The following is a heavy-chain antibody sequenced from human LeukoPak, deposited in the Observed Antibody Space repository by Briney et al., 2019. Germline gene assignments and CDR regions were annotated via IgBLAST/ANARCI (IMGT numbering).Heavy chain of an antibody. CDR1: GFTFSSYA. CDR2: LSYGGNNK. Sequence: PGGSLRLSCAASGFTFSSYAMHWVRQAPGKGLEWVAVLSYGGNNKYYADSVKGRFTISRDNSKNTPYLQMNSLRAEDMAVYYCARRGAAATGRGPFDYWGQGTLVTVSS. CDR3: ARRGAAATGRGPFDY. D-gene: IGHD6-13*01. V-gene: IGHV3-30-3*01. J-gene: IGHJ4*02.